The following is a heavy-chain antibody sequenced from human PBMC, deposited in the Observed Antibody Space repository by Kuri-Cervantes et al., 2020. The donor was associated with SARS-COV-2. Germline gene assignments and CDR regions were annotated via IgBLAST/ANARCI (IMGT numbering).Heavy chain of an antibody. Sequence: SVKVSCKASGGTFSSYTISWVRQAPGQGLEWMGRIIPILGIANYEQKFQGRVTITADKSTSTAYMELSSLRSEDTAVYYCARDRVLDSGSYYDYWGQGTLVTVSS. J-gene: IGHJ4*02. D-gene: IGHD1-26*01. CDR1: GGTFSSYT. CDR2: IIPILGIA. CDR3: ARDRVLDSGSYYDY. V-gene: IGHV1-69*04.